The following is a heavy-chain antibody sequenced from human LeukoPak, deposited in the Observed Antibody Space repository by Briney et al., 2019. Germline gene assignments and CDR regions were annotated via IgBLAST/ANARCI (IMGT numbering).Heavy chain of an antibody. CDR3: ARSTGLRYFDRFDY. CDR1: GFSLSTSAMC. D-gene: IGHD3-9*01. CDR2: IDWNDDK. Sequence: ESGPTLVNPTQTLTLTCAFSGFSLSTSAMCVSWIRQPPGKALEWLALIDWNDDKYYSTSLKTRLTTSKDTSKNQVVLTLTNMDPVDTATYYCARSTGLRYFDRFDYWGQGILVTVSS. V-gene: IGHV2-70*01. J-gene: IGHJ4*02.